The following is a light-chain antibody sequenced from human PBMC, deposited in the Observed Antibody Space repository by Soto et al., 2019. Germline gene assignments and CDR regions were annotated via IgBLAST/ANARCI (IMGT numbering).Light chain of an antibody. V-gene: IGLV1-40*01. Sequence: QSVLTQPPSVSGAPGQRVTISCTGSSSNIGAGFDVHWYHQIAGTAPKLLIYGNSNRPSGVPDRFSGSKSGTSASLAINGLQAEDEAHDYCQSYDNSRSGSWVFGGGTKLTVL. CDR3: QSYDNSRSGSWV. J-gene: IGLJ3*02. CDR2: GNS. CDR1: SSNIGAGFD.